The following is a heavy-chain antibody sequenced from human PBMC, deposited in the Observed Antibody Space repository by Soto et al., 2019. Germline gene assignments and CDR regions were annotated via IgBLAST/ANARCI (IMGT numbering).Heavy chain of an antibody. V-gene: IGHV4-34*01. CDR1: GGSFSGYY. CDR3: ARGVGAKSAFDI. CDR2: INHSGST. Sequence: NPSETLSLTCAVYGGSFSGYYWSWIRQPPGKGLEWIGEINHSGSTNYNPSLKSRVTISVDTSKNQFSLKLSSVTAADTAVYYCARGVGAKSAFDIWGQGTMVT. D-gene: IGHD1-26*01. J-gene: IGHJ3*02.